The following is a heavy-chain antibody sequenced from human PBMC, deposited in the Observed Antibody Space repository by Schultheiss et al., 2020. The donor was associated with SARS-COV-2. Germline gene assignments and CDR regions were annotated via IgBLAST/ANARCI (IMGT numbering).Heavy chain of an antibody. CDR3: ARGEYGGSFDY. Sequence: SQTLSLTCTVSGGPISSYYWSWIRQPPGKGLAWIGYIYYSGSTIYNPSLKSRVTISVDTSKNQFSLELSSVTAADTAVYYCARGEYGGSFDYWGQGTLVTVSS. V-gene: IGHV4-59*12. D-gene: IGHD3-16*01. J-gene: IGHJ4*02. CDR2: IYYSGST. CDR1: GGPISSYY.